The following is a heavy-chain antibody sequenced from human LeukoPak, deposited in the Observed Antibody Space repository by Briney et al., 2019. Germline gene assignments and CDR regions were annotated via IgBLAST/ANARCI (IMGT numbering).Heavy chain of an antibody. V-gene: IGHV1-18*01. Sequence: ASVTVSCKASGYTFTSYGISWVRQAPGQGLEWMGWISAYNGNTNYAQKLQGRVTMTTDTSTSTAYMELRSLRSDDTAVYYCARDRGGYSSSWYDDYWGQGTLVTVSS. CDR2: ISAYNGNT. CDR1: GYTFTSYG. D-gene: IGHD6-13*01. CDR3: ARDRGGYSSSWYDDY. J-gene: IGHJ4*02.